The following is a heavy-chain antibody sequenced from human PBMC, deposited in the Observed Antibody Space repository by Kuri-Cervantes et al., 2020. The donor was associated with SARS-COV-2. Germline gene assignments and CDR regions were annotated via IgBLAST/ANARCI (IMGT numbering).Heavy chain of an antibody. J-gene: IGHJ6*02. CDR3: ARGEGLKAVAETDNFGMAV. CDR1: GCTFTNYG. CDR2: ISPVFDVA. V-gene: IGHV1-69*04. Sequence: SVKVSCKASGCTFTNYGFTWVRQAPGQGLEWLGRISPVFDVAKYPQKFEGRVTITADKSATTVYMELRSLRSEDTAVYYCARGEGLKAVAETDNFGMAVWGQGTTVTVSS. D-gene: IGHD6-19*01.